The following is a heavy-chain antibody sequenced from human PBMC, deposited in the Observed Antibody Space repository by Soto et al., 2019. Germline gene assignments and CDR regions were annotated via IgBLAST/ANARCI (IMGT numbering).Heavy chain of an antibody. V-gene: IGHV2-5*02. CDR2: IYWDDDK. J-gene: IGHJ6*03. Sequence: SGPTPVNTTHSLALTCPFPGFSLSTSGVGVGWIRPPPEKALEWLSLIYWDDDKRYSPSLKSRLTITKDTSKHQVVLTMTNMGPVDTATYYCAHSHYDFWSGYYGGELAYYYYMDVWGKGTTVTVSS. D-gene: IGHD3-3*01. CDR1: GFSLSTSGVG. CDR3: AHSHYDFWSGYYGGELAYYYYMDV.